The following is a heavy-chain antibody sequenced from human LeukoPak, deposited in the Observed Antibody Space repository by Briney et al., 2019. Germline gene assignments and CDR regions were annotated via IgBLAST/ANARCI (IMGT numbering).Heavy chain of an antibody. V-gene: IGHV3-53*01. CDR1: GFSVRTTY. Sequence: GGSLRLSCAASGFSVRTTYMSWVRQAPGKGLEWVSVLYTGGGTDHADSVKGRFVVSRDNSKNTLSLQMNSLRAEDTAIYYCTRSGYRHPYHFDSWGQGTLVIVSS. CDR2: LYTGGGT. CDR3: TRSGYRHPYHFDS. D-gene: IGHD3-22*01. J-gene: IGHJ4*02.